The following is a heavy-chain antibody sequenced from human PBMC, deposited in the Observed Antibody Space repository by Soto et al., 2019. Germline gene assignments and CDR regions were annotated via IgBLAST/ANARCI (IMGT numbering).Heavy chain of an antibody. Sequence: QVQLVESGGGVVQPGRSLRLSCAASGFTFSSYGMHWVRQAPGKGLEWVAVISYDGSNKYYADSVKGRFTISRDNSKNTLYLQMNSLRDEDTAVYYCAKRSYSGVGYGMDVWGQGTTVTVSS. CDR1: GFTFSSYG. CDR2: ISYDGSNK. CDR3: AKRSYSGVGYGMDV. V-gene: IGHV3-30*18. D-gene: IGHD3-10*01. J-gene: IGHJ6*02.